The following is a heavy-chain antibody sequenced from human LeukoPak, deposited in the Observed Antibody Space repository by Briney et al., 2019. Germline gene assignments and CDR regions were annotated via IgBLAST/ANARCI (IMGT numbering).Heavy chain of an antibody. Sequence: GGSLRLSCAASGFTFSSYALGWVRQAPGKGLEWVSSISVSGGSIYYADSVKGRFTISRDNSKSTLHLQMNSLRAEDTALYYCARLESRASGWFFHYWGQGTRVTVSS. J-gene: IGHJ4*02. V-gene: IGHV3-23*01. CDR3: ARLESRASGWFFHY. CDR1: GFTFSSYA. D-gene: IGHD2-15*01. CDR2: ISVSGGSI.